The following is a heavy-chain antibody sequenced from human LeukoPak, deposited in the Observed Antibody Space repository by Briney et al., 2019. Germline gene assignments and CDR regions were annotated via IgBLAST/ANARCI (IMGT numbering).Heavy chain of an antibody. CDR2: IYYSGST. CDR3: ARLRTMINAFDI. CDR1: GGSISSYY. D-gene: IGHD3-22*01. V-gene: IGHV4-59*08. Sequence: SETLSLTCTVSGGSISSYYWSWIRQPPGKGLEWIGYIYYSGSTNYNPSLKSRVTISVDTSKNQFSLKLSSVTAADTAVYYCARLRTMINAFDIWGQGAMVTVSS. J-gene: IGHJ3*02.